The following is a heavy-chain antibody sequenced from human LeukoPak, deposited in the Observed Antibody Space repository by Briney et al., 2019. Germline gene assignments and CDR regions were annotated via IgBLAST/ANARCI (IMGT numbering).Heavy chain of an antibody. Sequence: GGSLRLSCAASGFTFDDYTMHWVRQTPGKGLEWVSLISWDGDSTYYADSVKGRFSISRDNAKNSLYLQMNSLRAEDTAFYYCAINGGGDSGYGNFDYWGQGTLVTVSS. CDR2: ISWDGDST. V-gene: IGHV3-43*01. CDR3: AINGGGDSGYGNFDY. CDR1: GFTFDDYT. J-gene: IGHJ4*02. D-gene: IGHD5-12*01.